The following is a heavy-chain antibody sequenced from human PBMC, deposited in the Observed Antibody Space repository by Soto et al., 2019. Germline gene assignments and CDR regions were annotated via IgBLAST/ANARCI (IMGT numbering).Heavy chain of an antibody. CDR3: ARVDHYGAPTPQDA. J-gene: IGHJ6*02. Sequence: QVQLVQSGDEVRKPGSSVKVSCKASGYIFVNYGIAWVRQAPGQGLEWMGWISPYSGNTHYASKVQGRLTMTTDTSTSTAYMDLGSLTSDDTAGDYCARVDHYGAPTPQDAWGQGTTVTVSS. CDR1: GYIFVNYG. V-gene: IGHV1-18*01. D-gene: IGHD4-17*01. CDR2: ISPYSGNT.